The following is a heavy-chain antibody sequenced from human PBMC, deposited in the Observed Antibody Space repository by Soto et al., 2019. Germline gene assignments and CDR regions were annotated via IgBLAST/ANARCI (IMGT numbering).Heavy chain of an antibody. CDR3: ARRPKGTGSYNWFDP. Sequence: QPQLQESGPGLVQPSETLSLTCTVSGDSISSSRYYWGWIRQPPGKGLDWIGIIYYSGSTYYNPSLKSRVAISVDTSKNQFSLRLTSVTAADTAVYYCARRPKGTGSYNWFDPWGQGTLVTVSS. CDR1: GDSISSSRYY. D-gene: IGHD3-10*01. J-gene: IGHJ5*02. V-gene: IGHV4-39*01. CDR2: IYYSGST.